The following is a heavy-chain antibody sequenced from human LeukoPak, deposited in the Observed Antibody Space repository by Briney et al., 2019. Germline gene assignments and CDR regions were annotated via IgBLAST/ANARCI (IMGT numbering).Heavy chain of an antibody. J-gene: IGHJ4*02. CDR3: ARVPGGSYGL. Sequence: GGSLRLSCAASGFTFSSYTMNWVRQAPGKGLEWVSSISSSSTYIYYAESVKGRFTISRDNAKNSLYLQMNSLRAEDTAVYYCARVPGGSYGLWGQGTLVTVSS. CDR1: GFTFSSYT. CDR2: ISSSSTYI. D-gene: IGHD5-18*01. V-gene: IGHV3-21*01.